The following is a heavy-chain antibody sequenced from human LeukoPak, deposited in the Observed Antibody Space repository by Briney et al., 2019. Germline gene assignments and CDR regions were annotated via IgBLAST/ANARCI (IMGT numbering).Heavy chain of an antibody. Sequence: GGSLRLSCAASGFTFSSYGMHWVRQAPGKGLEWVAVIWYDGSNKYYADSVKGRFTISRDNSKNTLYLQMNSLRAEDTAVYYCARDVSYSNIDYWGQGTLVTVSS. CDR3: ARDVSYSNIDY. V-gene: IGHV3-33*01. CDR2: IWYDGSNK. J-gene: IGHJ4*02. CDR1: GFTFSSYG. D-gene: IGHD5-18*01.